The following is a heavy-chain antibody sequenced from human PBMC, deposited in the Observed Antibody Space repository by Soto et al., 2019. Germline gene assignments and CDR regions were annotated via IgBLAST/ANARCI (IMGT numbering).Heavy chain of an antibody. CDR3: ARRYGSGFDY. Sequence: SETLSLTCTVSGGSIRSYYWSWIRQPPGKGLEWIGYIYYSGSTNYNPSLKSRVTTSVDTSKNQFSLKLSSVTAADTAVYYCARRYGSGFDYWGQGTLVTVSS. D-gene: IGHD3-10*01. J-gene: IGHJ4*02. V-gene: IGHV4-59*08. CDR1: GGSIRSYY. CDR2: IYYSGST.